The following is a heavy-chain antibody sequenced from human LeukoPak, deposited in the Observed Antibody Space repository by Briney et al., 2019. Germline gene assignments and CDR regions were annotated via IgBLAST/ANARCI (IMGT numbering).Heavy chain of an antibody. D-gene: IGHD3-3*01. CDR2: ISWNSGSI. CDR1: GFTFDDYA. Sequence: GRSLRLSCAASGFTFDDYAMHWVRQAPGKGLEWVSGISWNSGSIGYADSVKGRFTISRDNSKNTLYLQMNSLRAEDTAVYYCAKGGVRFLVDYWGQGTLVTVSS. J-gene: IGHJ4*02. V-gene: IGHV3-9*01. CDR3: AKGGVRFLVDY.